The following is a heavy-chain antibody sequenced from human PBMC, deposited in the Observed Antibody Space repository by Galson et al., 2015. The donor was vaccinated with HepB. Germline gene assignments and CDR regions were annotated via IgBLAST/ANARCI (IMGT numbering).Heavy chain of an antibody. D-gene: IGHD3-10*01. Sequence: SVKVSCKASGGTFSSYAISWVRQAPGQGLEWMGRIIPILGIANYAQKFQGRVTITADKSTSTAYMELSSLRSEDTAVYYCARARSMVRGVYFDYWGQGTLVTVSS. J-gene: IGHJ4*02. CDR3: ARARSMVRGVYFDY. CDR1: GGTFSSYA. V-gene: IGHV1-69*04. CDR2: IIPILGIA.